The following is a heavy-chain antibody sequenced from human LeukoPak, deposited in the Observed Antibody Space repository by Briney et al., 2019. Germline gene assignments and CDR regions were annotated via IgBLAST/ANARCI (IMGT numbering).Heavy chain of an antibody. CDR1: GFTFRDYG. CDR2: ISYDGSNK. V-gene: IGHV3-30*18. CDR3: AKDPRLDYGDYDVSDY. J-gene: IGHJ4*02. D-gene: IGHD4-17*01. Sequence: PGGSLRLSCAASGFTFRDYGMHWVRQAPGKGLEWVAFISYDGSNKYYADSVKGRFTVSRDNSKNTLYLQMNSLRAEDTAVYYCAKDPRLDYGDYDVSDYWGQGTLVIVSS.